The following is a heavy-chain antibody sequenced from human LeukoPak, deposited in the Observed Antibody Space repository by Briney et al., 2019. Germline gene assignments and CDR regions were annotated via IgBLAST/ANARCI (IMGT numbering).Heavy chain of an antibody. CDR2: IIPIFGTA. CDR3: ARDIIDLPVTMVRGELIGFDY. V-gene: IGHV1-69*05. J-gene: IGHJ4*02. CDR1: GGTFSSYA. D-gene: IGHD3-10*01. Sequence: SVKVSCKASGGTFSSYAISWVRQAPGQGLEWMGRIIPIFGTANYAQKFQGRVTITTDESTSTAYMELSSLRSEDTAVYYCARDIIDLPVTMVRGELIGFDYWGQGTMVTVSS.